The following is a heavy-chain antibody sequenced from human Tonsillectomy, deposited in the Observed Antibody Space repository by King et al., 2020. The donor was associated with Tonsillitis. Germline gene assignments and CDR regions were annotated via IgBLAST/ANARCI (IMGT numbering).Heavy chain of an antibody. Sequence: VQLVESGAEVKKPGASVKVSCKASGYTFTGYYMHWVRQAPGQGLEWMGWINPNSGGTNYAQKFQDRVTMTRDTSISTAYMELSSLISDDTAVYYCARASIEMATIGIFDHWGQGTLVTVSS. CDR1: GYTFTGYY. D-gene: IGHD5-24*01. V-gene: IGHV1-2*02. J-gene: IGHJ4*02. CDR2: INPNSGGT. CDR3: ARASIEMATIGIFDH.